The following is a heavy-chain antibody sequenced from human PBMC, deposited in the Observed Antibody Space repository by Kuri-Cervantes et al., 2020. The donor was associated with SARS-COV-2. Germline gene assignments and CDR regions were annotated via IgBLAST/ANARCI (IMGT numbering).Heavy chain of an antibody. J-gene: IGHJ6*03. CDR1: GGSISSYY. V-gene: IGHV4-59*08. CDR3: ARAVVPAAYYYYYYMDV. D-gene: IGHD2-2*01. Sequence: SETLSLTCTVSGGSISSYYWSWIRQPAGKGLEWIGSIYYSGSTYYNPSLKSRVTISVDTSKNQFSLKLSSVTAADTAVYYCARAVVPAAYYYYYYMDVWGKGTTVTVSS. CDR2: IYYSGST.